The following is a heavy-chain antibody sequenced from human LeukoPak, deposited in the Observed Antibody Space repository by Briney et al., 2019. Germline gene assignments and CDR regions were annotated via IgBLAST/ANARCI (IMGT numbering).Heavy chain of an antibody. V-gene: IGHV3-23*01. CDR2: ISGSGGST. CDR3: AKARGDYDILTGYYGGGYYFDY. Sequence: GGSLRLPCAASGFTFSSYAMSWVRQAPGKGLEWVSAISGSGGSTYYADSVKGRFTISRDNSKNTLYLQMNSLRAEDTAVYYCAKARGDYDILTGYYGGGYYFDYWGQGTLVTVSS. D-gene: IGHD3-9*01. J-gene: IGHJ4*02. CDR1: GFTFSSYA.